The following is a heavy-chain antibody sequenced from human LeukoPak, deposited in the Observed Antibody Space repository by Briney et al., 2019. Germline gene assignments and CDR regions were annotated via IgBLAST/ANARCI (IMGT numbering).Heavy chain of an antibody. CDR2: ISSSGSYR. J-gene: IGHJ4*02. Sequence: GGSLRLSCDASGFTFSDYYMTWIRQAPGKGLEWVSHISSSGSYRNYADSVKGRFTISRDNAKNSLYLQMNSLRADDTAVYYCARADSSSWFDYWGQGVLVPAAS. V-gene: IGHV3-11*05. CDR1: GFTFSDYY. CDR3: ARADSSSWFDY. D-gene: IGHD6-13*01.